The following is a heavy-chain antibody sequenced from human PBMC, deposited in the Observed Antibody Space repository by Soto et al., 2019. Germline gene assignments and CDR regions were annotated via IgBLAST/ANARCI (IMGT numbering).Heavy chain of an antibody. CDR3: AKDISRITIFGVPHYFDY. CDR2: ISWDGGST. D-gene: IGHD3-3*01. CDR1: GFTFDDYT. Sequence: GGSLRLSCAASGFTFDDYTMHWVRQAPGKGLEWVSLISWDGGSTYYADSVKGRFTISRDNSKNSLYLQMNSLRTEDTALYYCAKDISRITIFGVPHYFDYWGQGTLVTVSS. J-gene: IGHJ4*02. V-gene: IGHV3-43*01.